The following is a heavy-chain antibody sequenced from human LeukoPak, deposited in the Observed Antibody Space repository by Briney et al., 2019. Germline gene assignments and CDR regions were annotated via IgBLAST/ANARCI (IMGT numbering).Heavy chain of an antibody. Sequence: AGGSLRLSCAASGFTFSTYNMNWVRQAPGKGLEWVSSISGSSSYIYYADSVKGRFTISRDNAKNSLYLQMNSLRAEDTAVYYCARGADYYYYMDVWGKGTTVTVSS. J-gene: IGHJ6*03. V-gene: IGHV3-21*01. CDR1: GFTFSTYN. CDR2: ISGSSSYI. CDR3: ARGADYYYYMDV.